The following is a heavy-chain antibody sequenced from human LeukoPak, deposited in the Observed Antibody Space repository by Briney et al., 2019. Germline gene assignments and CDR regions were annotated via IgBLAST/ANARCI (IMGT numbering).Heavy chain of an antibody. J-gene: IGHJ4*02. CDR2: INHSRST. D-gene: IGHD6-13*01. V-gene: IGHV4-34*01. Sequence: PSETLSRTCAVYGGSFSGYYWSWIRQPPGKGLEWIGEINHSRSTNYNPSLKSRVTISVDTSKNQFSLKLSSVTAADTAVYYCARGRQGVRPWYSSSWYFDYWGQGTLVTVSS. CDR3: ARGRQGVRPWYSSSWYFDY. CDR1: GGSFSGYY.